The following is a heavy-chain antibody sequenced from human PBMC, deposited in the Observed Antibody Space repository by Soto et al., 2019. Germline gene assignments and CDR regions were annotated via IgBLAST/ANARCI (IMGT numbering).Heavy chain of an antibody. CDR1: GFTFEDFA. J-gene: IGHJ4*02. CDR2: VSWNSDEI. CDR3: VKDRIASVATSNTGVYYFDS. D-gene: IGHD5-12*01. Sequence: EEQLVESGGGLVQPGRSLRLSCAASGFTFEDFAMHWVRQVPGKGLEWVSGVSWNSDEIDYADSVKGRFTISRDNAKNYLFIQMNSLRPEDTAYYYCVKDRIASVATSNTGVYYFDSWGQGTLVTVSS. V-gene: IGHV3-9*01.